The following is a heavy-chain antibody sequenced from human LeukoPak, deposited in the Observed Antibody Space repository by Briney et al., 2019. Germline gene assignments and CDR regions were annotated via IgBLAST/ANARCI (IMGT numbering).Heavy chain of an antibody. V-gene: IGHV3-30*04. CDR3: ARELERPNFLHY. D-gene: IGHD1-1*01. J-gene: IGHJ4*02. Sequence: GGSLRLSCAASGFRFSNYAMHWVRQAPGKGLEWVAVISHDGNTEYYADSVKGRFTISRDNSKNTLFLQMNSLRAEDTAVYYCARELERPNFLHYWGRRRLVSVSS. CDR1: GFRFSNYA. CDR2: ISHDGNTE.